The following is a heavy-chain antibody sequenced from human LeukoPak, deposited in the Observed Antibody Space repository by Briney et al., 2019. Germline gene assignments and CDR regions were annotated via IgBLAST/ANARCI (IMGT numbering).Heavy chain of an antibody. V-gene: IGHV4-61*09. Sequence: SETLSLTCTVSGDSLTSGSRYWSWIRQPAGKGLEWIGHFYSSTRTTYNPSLESRVTISGDTAKDQFSLKLDSVTAADTAVYFCARCMSELDYGDYAYYYHMDVWGKGTTVTVSS. CDR3: ARCMSELDYGDYAYYYHMDV. J-gene: IGHJ6*04. CDR1: GDSLTSGSRY. CDR2: FYSSTRT. D-gene: IGHD4-17*01.